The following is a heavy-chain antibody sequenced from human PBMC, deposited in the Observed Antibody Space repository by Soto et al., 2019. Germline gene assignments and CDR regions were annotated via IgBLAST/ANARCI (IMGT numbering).Heavy chain of an antibody. D-gene: IGHD2-2*01. CDR1: GFTFWDYD. V-gene: IGHV3-11*01. CDR2: ISRSGNTM. Sequence: PGGSLRLSCAASGFTFWDYDMSWIRQAPGKGLEWVSYISRSGNTMYYGDYVKGRFTISRENAENSVFLQMIGLRAEDTACYYWVREGRSSNSGNSGCGFDIWGQGTMVTVSS. CDR3: VREGRSSNSGNSGCGFDI. J-gene: IGHJ3*02.